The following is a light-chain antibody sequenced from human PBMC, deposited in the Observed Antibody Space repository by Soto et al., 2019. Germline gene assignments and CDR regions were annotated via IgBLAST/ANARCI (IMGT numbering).Light chain of an antibody. CDR1: SSSIGSNT. V-gene: IGLV1-44*01. CDR2: SNN. CDR3: AAWGGSRNGWV. J-gene: IGLJ3*02. Sequence: QSVLTQPPSASGTPGQRVTISCSGSSSSIGSNTVNWYQQLPGAAPKLLIYSNNQRPSGVPDRFSGSRSGTSASLAISGLQSEDEADYYCAAWGGSRNGWVFGGGTKLTVL.